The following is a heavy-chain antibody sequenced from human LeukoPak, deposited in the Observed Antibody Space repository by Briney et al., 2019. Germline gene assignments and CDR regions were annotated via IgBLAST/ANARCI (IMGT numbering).Heavy chain of an antibody. V-gene: IGHV4-31*03. D-gene: IGHD2-15*01. CDR1: GGSISSGGYY. Sequence: SETLSLTCTVSGGSISSGGYYWSWIRQHPGKGLEWIGYIYYSGSTYYNPSLKSRVTISVDTPKNQFSLKLSSVTAADTAVYYCARVVVVVAATPMWFDPWGQGTLVTVSS. CDR3: ARVVVVVAATPMWFDP. CDR2: IYYSGST. J-gene: IGHJ5*02.